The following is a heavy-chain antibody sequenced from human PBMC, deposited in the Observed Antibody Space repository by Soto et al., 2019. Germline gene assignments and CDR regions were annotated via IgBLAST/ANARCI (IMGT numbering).Heavy chain of an antibody. CDR3: ARSSIGVPGVLALLSQCDNWFDP. CDR2: IQPGDSDT. D-gene: IGHD6-19*01. CDR1: GYRFTTYW. J-gene: IGHJ5*02. Sequence: GESLKISCKGSGYRFTTYWIGWVRQKPGRGLEWMGIIQPGDSDTRYSPSFQGQVTISADKSISTAYLQWSSLKASDTAMYYCARSSIGVPGVLALLSQCDNWFDPWGQGALVTVSS. V-gene: IGHV5-51*01.